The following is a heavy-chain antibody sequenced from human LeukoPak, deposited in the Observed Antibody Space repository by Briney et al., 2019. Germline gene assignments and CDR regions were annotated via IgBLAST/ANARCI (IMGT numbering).Heavy chain of an antibody. V-gene: IGHV3-74*01. CDR2: INSDGSST. J-gene: IGHJ4*02. CDR1: GFTFSNYW. CDR3: TRENGGAIYY. D-gene: IGHD3-16*01. Sequence: RSGGSLRLSCAASGFTFSNYWMHWVRQAPGKGLVWVSRINSDGSSTTYADSVKGRFTVSRDNAKNTVYLQMNSLRADDTAVYYCTRENGGAIYYWGQGTLVTVSS.